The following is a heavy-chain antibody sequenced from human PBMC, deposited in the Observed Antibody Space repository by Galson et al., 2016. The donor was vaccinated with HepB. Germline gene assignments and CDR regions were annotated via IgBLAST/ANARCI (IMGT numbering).Heavy chain of an antibody. J-gene: IGHJ5*02. CDR3: ARSSYSSGWPDFDP. D-gene: IGHD3-22*01. CDR1: GFTVSNNY. V-gene: IGHV3-53*01. Sequence: SLRLSCAASGFTVSNNYMNWVRQAPGKGLQWVSVIYSGGGTDYADSVKGRFSISRDSSKNILYLQMNSLRAEDTAVYYCARSSYSSGWPDFDPWGQGTLVTVSS. CDR2: IYSGGGT.